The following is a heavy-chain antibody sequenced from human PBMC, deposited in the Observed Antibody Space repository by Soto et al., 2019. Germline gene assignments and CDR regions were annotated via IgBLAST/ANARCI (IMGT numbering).Heavy chain of an antibody. D-gene: IGHD5-12*01. CDR2: ISYTGST. Sequence: SETLSLNCSLSGGSNRSNTYYWAWISQPPVKGPEWIGSISYTGSTYYNPSLKSRVTISVVTSKNQFSLRLSSVTAADTAVYYCARHAGNNAYVPFDNWGQGTLVTVS. J-gene: IGHJ4*02. CDR1: GGSNRSNTYY. CDR3: ARHAGNNAYVPFDN. V-gene: IGHV4-39*01.